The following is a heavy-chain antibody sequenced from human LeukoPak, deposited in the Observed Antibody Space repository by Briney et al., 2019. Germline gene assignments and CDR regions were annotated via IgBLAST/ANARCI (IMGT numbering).Heavy chain of an antibody. V-gene: IGHV3-74*01. D-gene: IGHD3-22*01. J-gene: IGHJ4*02. CDR3: ARGHHYYESSAYYY. CDR2: INSDGSTT. Sequence: PAGSLRLTCAASGFTFISYWRHWVRQAPGKGLVWVSRINSDGSTTSYAASVKGRFTISRDTAKNTLYLQMNSLRAEDTAVYYCARGHHYYESSAYYYWGQGTLVTVSS. CDR1: GFTFISYW.